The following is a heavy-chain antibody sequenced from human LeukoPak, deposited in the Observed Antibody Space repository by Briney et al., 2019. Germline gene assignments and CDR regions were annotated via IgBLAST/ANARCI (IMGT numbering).Heavy chain of an antibody. J-gene: IGHJ4*02. V-gene: IGHV3-21*01. CDR2: ITPSSSDR. CDR1: GFTFSNFS. CDR3: ARTYYYDRTAVFGY. Sequence: GGSLRLSCAASGFTFSNFSMNWVRQAPGKGLEWVSLITPSSSDRYYADSLQGRFTISRDNAKNSLYLQMNSLIAEDTAVYYCARTYYYDRTAVFGYWGQGTLVTVSS. D-gene: IGHD3-22*01.